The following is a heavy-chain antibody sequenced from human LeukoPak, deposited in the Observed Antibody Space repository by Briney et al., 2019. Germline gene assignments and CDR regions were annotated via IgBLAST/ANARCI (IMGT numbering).Heavy chain of an antibody. Sequence: PSETLSLTCTVSVGSISSYYWSWIRQPPGKGLEWIGYIYYSGSTNYNPSLKSRVTISVDTSKNQFSLKLSSVTAADTAVYYCARDLNYYDSSGYSSNWFDPWGQGTLVTVSS. CDR1: VGSISSYY. J-gene: IGHJ5*02. D-gene: IGHD3-22*01. V-gene: IGHV4-59*12. CDR3: ARDLNYYDSSGYSSNWFDP. CDR2: IYYSGST.